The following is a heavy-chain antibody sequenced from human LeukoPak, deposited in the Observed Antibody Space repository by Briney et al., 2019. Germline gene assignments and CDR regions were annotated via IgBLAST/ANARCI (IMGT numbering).Heavy chain of an antibody. CDR1: VGSISSYY. D-gene: IGHD2-21*02. V-gene: IGHV4-59*01. CDR3: AREGLLCGGDCYRDAFDI. Sequence: SQTLSLTRTVSVGSISSYYWSWIRQPPGKGLKCIGYMYYSGITKYNPSLKSRVTISVDTSKNQFSLQLSSVTAADTAVYYCAREGLLCGGDCYRDAFDIWGQGTMVTVSS. J-gene: IGHJ3*02. CDR2: MYYSGIT.